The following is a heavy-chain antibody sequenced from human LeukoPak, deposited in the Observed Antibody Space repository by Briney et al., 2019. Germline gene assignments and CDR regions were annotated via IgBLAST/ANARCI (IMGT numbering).Heavy chain of an antibody. D-gene: IGHD3-10*01. Sequence: SETLSLTCTVPGGSFSTYYWSWIRQPPGKGLEWIGYIYYSGNTNYNPSLKSRVTISVDTSKNQFSLSLNSVTAADTAVYYCARTITIRGLIFDYWGQGTLVTVSS. J-gene: IGHJ4*02. CDR1: GGSFSTYY. CDR3: ARTITIRGLIFDY. V-gene: IGHV4-59*01. CDR2: IYYSGNT.